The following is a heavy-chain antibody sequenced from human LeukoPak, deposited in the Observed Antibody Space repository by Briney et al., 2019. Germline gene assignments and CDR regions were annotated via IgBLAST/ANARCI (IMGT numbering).Heavy chain of an antibody. J-gene: IGHJ4*02. CDR2: FNHSGST. CDR3: ARGPKDYYGSGSYYTDFDY. V-gene: IGHV4-34*01. Sequence: SETLSLTCAVYGGSFSGYYWSWIRQPPGKGLEWIGEFNHSGSTNYNPSLKSRVTISVDTSKNQFSLKLSSVTAADTAVYYCARGPKDYYGSGSYYTDFDYWGQGTLVTVSS. CDR1: GGSFSGYY. D-gene: IGHD3-10*01.